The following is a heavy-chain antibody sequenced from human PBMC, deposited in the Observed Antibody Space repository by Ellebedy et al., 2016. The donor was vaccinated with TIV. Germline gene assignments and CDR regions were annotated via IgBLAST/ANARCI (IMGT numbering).Heavy chain of an antibody. D-gene: IGHD5-24*01. Sequence: GESLKISXAASGFTFSSYAMSWVRQAPGKGLEWISGISAGGGITYYADSVKGRFTISRDNSKNTLHLQMNSLRAEDTAVYYCAKDRHYNPQYYFDYWGQGTLVTVSS. J-gene: IGHJ4*02. CDR1: GFTFSSYA. V-gene: IGHV3-23*01. CDR3: AKDRHYNPQYYFDY. CDR2: ISAGGGIT.